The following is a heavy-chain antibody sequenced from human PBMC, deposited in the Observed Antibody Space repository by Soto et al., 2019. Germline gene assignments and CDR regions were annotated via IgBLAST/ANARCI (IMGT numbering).Heavy chain of an antibody. CDR1: GVSISSSSYY. V-gene: IGHV4-39*01. CDR2: IYYGGSS. J-gene: IGHJ4*02. CDR3: ARHGSY. Sequence: QLQLQESGPGLVKPSETLSLTCTVSGVSISSSSYYWGWFRQPPGKGLEWIGTIYYGGSSYSNPSLKSRVTISLDRSKNQFSLTLTSVTAADTAVYYCARHGSYWGQGTLVTVSS.